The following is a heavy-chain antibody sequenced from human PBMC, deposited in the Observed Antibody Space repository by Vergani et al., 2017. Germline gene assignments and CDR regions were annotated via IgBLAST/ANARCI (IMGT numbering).Heavy chain of an antibody. D-gene: IGHD6-13*01. Sequence: EVQLLESGGGSVQPGESLRLSCVASGFRFREHGMNWVRQAPGKGLEWVSGISGHDHRTLYADSVKGRFTISRDNAKSSLYLQMDSLRPEDTAHYYCAKGQQLVFFSVDVWGIGTSVTVTA. CDR1: GFRFREHG. CDR2: ISGHDHRT. J-gene: IGHJ6*04. CDR3: AKGQQLVFFSVDV. V-gene: IGHV3-23*01.